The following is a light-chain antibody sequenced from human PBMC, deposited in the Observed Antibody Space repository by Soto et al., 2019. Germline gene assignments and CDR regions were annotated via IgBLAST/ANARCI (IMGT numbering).Light chain of an antibody. CDR1: SGDVGGFEY. J-gene: IGLJ2*01. CDR2: DVT. CDR3: SSYVGGNNLI. V-gene: IGLV2-8*01. Sequence: QSALTQPPSASGSPGQSVTISCTGTSGDVGGFEYVSWYQKHPAKAPKLIIYDVTKRPSGVPDRFSGSKSGNTASLTVSGLQAADEADYYCSSYVGGNNLIFGGGTKVTVL.